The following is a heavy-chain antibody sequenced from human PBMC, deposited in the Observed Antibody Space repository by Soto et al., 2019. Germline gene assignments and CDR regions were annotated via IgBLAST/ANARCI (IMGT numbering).Heavy chain of an antibody. V-gene: IGHV1-18*01. D-gene: IGHD1-26*01. J-gene: IGHJ6*02. CDR1: GYNFTRFG. Sequence: QAQLVQSGAEVKKPGASVKVSCKASGYNFTRFGISWVRQAPGQGLEWMGWISAHNGDTNYVQKFQGRVTMTTDTSTSTTSLELRSLRSDDTAVYYCARLCIVGTAMLDGMDVWGQGTTVTVSS. CDR2: ISAHNGDT. CDR3: ARLCIVGTAMLDGMDV.